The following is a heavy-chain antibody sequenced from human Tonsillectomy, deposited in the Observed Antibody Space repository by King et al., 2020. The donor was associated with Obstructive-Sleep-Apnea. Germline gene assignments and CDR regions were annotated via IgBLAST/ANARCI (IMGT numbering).Heavy chain of an antibody. J-gene: IGHJ4*01. D-gene: IGHD6-19*01. CDR2: IWYDGTID. CDR3: AKEKLTVAPSFDY. V-gene: IGHV3-33*06. Sequence: VQLVESGGGVVQPGRSLRLSCAASGFTFTSYGIHWVRQAPGKGLEWVAVIWYDGTIDYYADSVKGRFTISRDNSKNTVFLQMNSLRAEDTAVYFCAKEKLTVAPSFDYWGQGTLVTVSS. CDR1: GFTFTSYG.